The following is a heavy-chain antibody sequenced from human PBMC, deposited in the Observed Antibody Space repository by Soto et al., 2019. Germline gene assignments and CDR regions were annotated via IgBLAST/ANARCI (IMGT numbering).Heavy chain of an antibody. Sequence: ASVKVSCKASGYTFTSYAMHWVRQAPGQRLEWMGWINAGNGNTKYSQKFQGRVTITRDTSASTAYMELRSLRSDDTAVYYCARDPDIVVVPAAMANWYFDLWGRGTLVTVSS. CDR1: GYTFTSYA. V-gene: IGHV1-3*01. D-gene: IGHD2-2*01. CDR3: ARDPDIVVVPAAMANWYFDL. J-gene: IGHJ2*01. CDR2: INAGNGNT.